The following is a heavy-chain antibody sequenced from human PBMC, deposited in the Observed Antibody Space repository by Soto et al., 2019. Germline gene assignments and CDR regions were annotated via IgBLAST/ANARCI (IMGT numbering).Heavy chain of an antibody. CDR3: ARDFGAKVGATGY. CDR1: GYTFTGYY. CDR2: INPNSGGT. Sequence: ASVKVSCKASGYTFTGYYMHWVRQAPGQGLEWMGWINPNSGGTNYAQKFQGRVTMTRDTSISTAYMELSRLRSDDTAVYYCARDFGAKVGATGYWGQGTLVTVSS. V-gene: IGHV1-2*02. J-gene: IGHJ4*02. D-gene: IGHD1-26*01.